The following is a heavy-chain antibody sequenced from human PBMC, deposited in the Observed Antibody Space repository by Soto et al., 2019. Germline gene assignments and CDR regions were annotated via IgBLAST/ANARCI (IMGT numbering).Heavy chain of an antibody. CDR3: ARAPEEDYDFRSGAFFINNWFDP. CDR1: GYTFTSYY. Sequence: ASVKVSCKASGYTFTSYYMHWVRQAPGQGLEWMGIINPSGGSTSYAQKFQGRVTMTRDTSTSTVYMELSSLRSEDTAVYYCARAPEEDYDFRSGAFFINNWFDPWGQGTLVTVSS. J-gene: IGHJ5*02. D-gene: IGHD3-3*01. CDR2: INPSGGST. V-gene: IGHV1-46*01.